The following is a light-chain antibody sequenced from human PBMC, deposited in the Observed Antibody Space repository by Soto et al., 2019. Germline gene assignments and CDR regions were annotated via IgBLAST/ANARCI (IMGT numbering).Light chain of an antibody. CDR2: EVS. V-gene: IGLV2-8*01. Sequence: QSVLTQPPSASGSPGQSVTISCTGTSSDVGGYYYVSWYQQHPGKAPKLMIYEVSKRPPGVPDRFSGSKSGNTASLTVSGLQAEDEADYYCSSYAGTNTPYVFGTGTKVPS. CDR3: SSYAGTNTPYV. J-gene: IGLJ1*01. CDR1: SSDVGGYYY.